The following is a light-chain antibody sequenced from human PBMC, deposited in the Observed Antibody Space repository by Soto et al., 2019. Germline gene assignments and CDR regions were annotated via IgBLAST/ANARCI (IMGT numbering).Light chain of an antibody. J-gene: IGLJ1*01. CDR2: EVS. V-gene: IGLV2-18*02. CDR1: SSDVGSYNR. Sequence: QSALTQPPSVSGSPGQSVTISCTGTSSDVGSYNRVSWYQQPPGTAPKLMIYEVSNRPSGVPDRFSGSKSGNTASLTISGLQADDEADYYCRSYTSSSTYVFGSGTKLTVL. CDR3: RSYTSSSTYV.